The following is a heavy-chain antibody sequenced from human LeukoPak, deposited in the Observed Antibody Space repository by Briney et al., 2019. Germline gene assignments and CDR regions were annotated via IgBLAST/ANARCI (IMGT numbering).Heavy chain of an antibody. D-gene: IGHD6-6*01. CDR1: GFTFSSYA. CDR2: ISYDGSNK. Sequence: GGSLRLSCAASGFTFSSYAMHWVRQASGKGLEWVAVISYDGSNKYYADSVKGRFTISRDNSKNTLYLQMNSLRAEDTAVYYCARTGIAARPGAFDIWGQGTMVTVSS. V-gene: IGHV3-30-3*01. J-gene: IGHJ3*02. CDR3: ARTGIAARPGAFDI.